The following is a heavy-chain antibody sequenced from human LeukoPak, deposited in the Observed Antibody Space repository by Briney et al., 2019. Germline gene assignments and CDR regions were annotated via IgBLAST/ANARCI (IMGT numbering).Heavy chain of an antibody. CDR1: GYIFTSYG. CDR3: ARGMVTAYYYDSSGYYPNDY. D-gene: IGHD3-22*01. V-gene: IGHV1-18*01. J-gene: IGHJ4*02. Sequence: ASVKVSCKASGYIFTSYGVTWVRQAPGQGLEWMGWISVYNGNTNYAQKLQGRVTMTTDISTSTAYMELRSLRSVDTAVYYCARGMVTAYYYDSSGYYPNDYWGQGTLVTVSS. CDR2: ISVYNGNT.